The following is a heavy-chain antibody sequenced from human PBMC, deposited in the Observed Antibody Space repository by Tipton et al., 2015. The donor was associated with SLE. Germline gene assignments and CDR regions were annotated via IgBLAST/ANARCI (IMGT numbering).Heavy chain of an antibody. Sequence: SLRLSCAASGFTFSDDYMSWIRQAPGKRLEWGSYISSSGSTIYDSDSVKGRFTISRDNAKNSLYLQMNSLRAEDTAVYYCARDVEGRGGPFDYYYYYMDDWGKRTTVTVSS. V-gene: IGHV3-11*04. CDR1: GFTFSDDY. D-gene: IGHD3-16*01. CDR2: ISSSGSTI. CDR3: ARDVEGRGGPFDYYYYYMDD. J-gene: IGHJ6*03.